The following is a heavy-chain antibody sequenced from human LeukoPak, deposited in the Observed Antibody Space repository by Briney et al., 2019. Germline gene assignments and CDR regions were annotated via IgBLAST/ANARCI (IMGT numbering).Heavy chain of an antibody. J-gene: IGHJ4*02. V-gene: IGHV3-7*01. CDR1: GFTFSSYW. CDR3: ARGGAARPDF. Sequence: GGSLRLSCAASGFTFSSYWMHWVRQAPGKGLEWVAKIKADGGEKDHVASVKGRFIISRDNAKNSLYLQMNSLRVEDTAVYYCARGGAARPDFWGQGTLVTVSS. D-gene: IGHD6-6*01. CDR2: IKADGGEK.